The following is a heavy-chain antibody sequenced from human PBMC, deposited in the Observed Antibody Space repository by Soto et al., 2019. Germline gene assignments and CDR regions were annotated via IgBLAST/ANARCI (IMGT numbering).Heavy chain of an antibody. D-gene: IGHD6-13*01. Sequence: ETLRLSCAASGFTFSSYAMIWVRQAPGKGLEWVSAISGSGGSTYYADSVKGRFTISRDNSKNTLYLQMNSLRAEDTAVYYCVNIAAAGPSSYYYYGMDVWGQGTTVTVSS. CDR3: VNIAAAGPSSYYYYGMDV. V-gene: IGHV3-23*01. CDR2: ISGSGGST. CDR1: GFTFSSYA. J-gene: IGHJ6*02.